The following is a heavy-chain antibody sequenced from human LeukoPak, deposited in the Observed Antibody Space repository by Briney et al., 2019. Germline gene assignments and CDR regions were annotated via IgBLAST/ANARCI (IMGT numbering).Heavy chain of an antibody. V-gene: IGHV3-21*01. Sequence: GGSLRLSCAASGFTFSSYSMNWVRQAPGKGLEWVSSISSSSSYIYYADSVKGRFTISRDNAKNSLYLQMNSLRAEDTAVYYCARGPSGSYYAGALDIWGQGAMVTVSS. J-gene: IGHJ3*02. CDR2: ISSSSSYI. CDR3: ARGPSGSYYAGALDI. CDR1: GFTFSSYS. D-gene: IGHD1-26*01.